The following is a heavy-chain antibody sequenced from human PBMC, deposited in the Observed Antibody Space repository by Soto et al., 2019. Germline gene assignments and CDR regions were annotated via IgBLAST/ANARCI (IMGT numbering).Heavy chain of an antibody. CDR1: GYSIRSGYF. J-gene: IGHJ6*02. CDR2: MYHSGIT. CDR3: ARSMYSTSAQLYYGMDV. Sequence: SETLSLTCAVSGYSIRSGYFWGWIRQPPGKGLEWIGSMYHSGITYYNLSLKIRVTISVDTSKNQLSLKLSSATAADTAVYYCARSMYSTSAQLYYGMDVWGQGTTVTVS. V-gene: IGHV4-38-2*01. D-gene: IGHD6-6*01.